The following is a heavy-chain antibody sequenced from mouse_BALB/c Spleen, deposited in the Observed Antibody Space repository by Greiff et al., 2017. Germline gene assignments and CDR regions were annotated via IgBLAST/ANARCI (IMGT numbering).Heavy chain of an antibody. CDR2: ISSGGST. D-gene: IGHD1-1*01. J-gene: IGHJ3*01. Sequence: EVKVEESGGGLVKPGGSLKLSCAASGFTFSSYAMSWVRQTPEKRLEWVASISSGGSTYYPDSVKGRFTISRDNARNILYLQMSSLRSEDTAMYYCARKGIYYSSWFAYWGQGTLVTVSA. CDR3: ARKGIYYSSWFAY. V-gene: IGHV5-6-5*01. CDR1: GFTFSSYA.